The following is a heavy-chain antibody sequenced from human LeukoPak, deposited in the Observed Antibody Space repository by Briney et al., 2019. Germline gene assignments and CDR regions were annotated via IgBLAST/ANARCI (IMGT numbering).Heavy chain of an antibody. CDR2: LHYSGST. Sequence: SETLSLTCTVSGGSINSTSYWGWIRQPPGKDLEWIGGLHYSGSTYYSPSLKSRVTISADTSKNQFSLKLSSVTAADTAVYYCVVSSGYYYYYFDYWGQGTVVTVSS. D-gene: IGHD3-22*01. V-gene: IGHV4-39*07. CDR3: VVSSGYYYYYFDY. J-gene: IGHJ4*02. CDR1: GGSINSTSY.